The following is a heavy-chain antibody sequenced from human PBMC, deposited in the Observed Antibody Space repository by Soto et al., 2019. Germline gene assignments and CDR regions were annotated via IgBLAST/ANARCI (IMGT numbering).Heavy chain of an antibody. J-gene: IGHJ4*02. CDR1: GYTFTTYG. D-gene: IGHD6-19*01. V-gene: IGHV1-18*01. CDR3: ARARSRVAGDGALGY. Sequence: QVQLVQSGAEVKKPGASVKVSCKASGYTFTTYGVYWLRQAPGQGPEWMGWINVYNGNTMYAQNLQGRVTMTTDTSTNHAYQELMSLRADDTAVYYCARARSRVAGDGALGYWGQGTLVTVSS. CDR2: INVYNGNT.